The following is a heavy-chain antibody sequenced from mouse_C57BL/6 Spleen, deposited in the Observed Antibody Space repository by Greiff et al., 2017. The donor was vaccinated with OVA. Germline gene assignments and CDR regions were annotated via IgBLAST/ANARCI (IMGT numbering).Heavy chain of an antibody. CDR3: ARRGTTVVARDAMDY. D-gene: IGHD1-1*01. CDR2: IYIGNGDT. CDR1: GYTFTSYG. Sequence: EVQLQQSGAELVRPGSSVKMSCKTSGYTFTSYGINWVKQRPGQGLEWIGYIYIGNGDTEYNEKFKGKATLTSDTSSSTAYMLLSSLTSEDSAIYFCARRGTTVVARDAMDYWGQGTSVTVSS. J-gene: IGHJ4*01. V-gene: IGHV1-58*01.